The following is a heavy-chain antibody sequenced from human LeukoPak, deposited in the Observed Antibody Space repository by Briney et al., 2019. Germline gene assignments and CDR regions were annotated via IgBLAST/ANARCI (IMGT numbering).Heavy chain of an antibody. CDR3: ARRYYYDTIGYYDY. Sequence: PSETLSLTCVVSSYSFSGGYYWGWIRQPPGKGLEWIGSISHSASTYYNPSFKSRVTMPIDTSRNQFSLKLSSVTAADTAVYYCARRYYYDTIGYYDYWGQGTLVTVSP. V-gene: IGHV4-38-2*01. J-gene: IGHJ4*02. D-gene: IGHD3-22*01. CDR1: SYSFSGGYY. CDR2: ISHSAST.